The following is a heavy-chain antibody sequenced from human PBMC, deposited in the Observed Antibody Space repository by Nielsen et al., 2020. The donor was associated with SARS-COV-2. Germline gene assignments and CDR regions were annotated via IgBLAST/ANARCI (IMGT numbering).Heavy chain of an antibody. D-gene: IGHD6-19*01. CDR3: AKGGSVDYGMDV. Sequence: SETLSLTCTVSGGSISSGGYYWSWIRQHPGKGLEWIGEIFHSGSTNYNPSLKSRVTISVDKSKNQFSLKLSSVTAADTAVYYCAKGGSVDYGMDVWGQGTTVTVSS. CDR2: IFHSGST. CDR1: GGSISSGGYY. V-gene: IGHV4-39*07. J-gene: IGHJ6*02.